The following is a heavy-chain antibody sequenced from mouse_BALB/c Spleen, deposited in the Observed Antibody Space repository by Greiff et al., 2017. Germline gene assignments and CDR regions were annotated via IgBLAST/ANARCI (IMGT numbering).Heavy chain of an antibody. V-gene: IGHV14-3*02. Sequence: VQLQQSGAELVKPGASVKLSCTASGFNIKDTYMHWVQQRPEQGLEWIGRIDPANGTIKYDPKFQGKATITADTSSNTAYLQLSSLTSEDTAVYDCAQTGTGYWGQGTTLTVSS. J-gene: IGHJ2*01. CDR2: IDPANGTI. CDR1: GFNIKDTY. CDR3: AQTGTGY. D-gene: IGHD4-1*01.